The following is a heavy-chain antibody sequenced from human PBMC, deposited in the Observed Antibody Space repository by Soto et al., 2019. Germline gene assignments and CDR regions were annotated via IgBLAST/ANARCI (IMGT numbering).Heavy chain of an antibody. D-gene: IGHD4-4*01. CDR3: AKDTERWLFDY. CDR2: ISYDGSNK. CDR1: GFTFSSYG. Sequence: QVQLVESGGGVVQPGRSLRLSCAASGFTFSSYGMHWVRQAPGKGLEWVAVISYDGSNKYYADSVKGRFTISRDNSKNTLYLQMNSLRAEDTAVYYCAKDTERWLFDYWGQGTLVTVSS. V-gene: IGHV3-30*18. J-gene: IGHJ4*02.